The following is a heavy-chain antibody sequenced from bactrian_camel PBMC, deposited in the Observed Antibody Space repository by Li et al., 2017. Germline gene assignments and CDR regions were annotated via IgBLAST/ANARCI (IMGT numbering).Heavy chain of an antibody. D-gene: IGHD6*01. Sequence: HVQLVESGGGLVQPGGSLRLSCAASGFTFSINWMLWVRQRPGTGLEWVSRNSPGGAITYYADSVKGRFTISKDNAKNTLYLQMNSLKTEDTAVYYCATGLSYGSHSPRGQGTQVTVS. V-gene: IGHV3S1*01. J-gene: IGHJ4*01. CDR3: ATGLSYGSHSP. CDR2: NSPGGAIT. CDR1: GFTFSINW.